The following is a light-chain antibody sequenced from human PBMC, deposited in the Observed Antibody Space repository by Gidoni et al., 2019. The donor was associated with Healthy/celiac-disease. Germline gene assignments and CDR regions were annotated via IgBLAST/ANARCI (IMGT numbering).Light chain of an antibody. CDR2: DAS. CDR1: QSVSSY. J-gene: IGKJ1*01. V-gene: IGKV3-11*01. CDR3: QQRSNRPPT. Sequence: EIVLTQSPATLSLSPGERATLSCRASQSVSSYLAWYQQKPGQAPRLLIYDASNRATGIPARFSGSGSGTDFTLTISSLEPEDFAVYYCQQRSNRPPTFXQXTKVEIK.